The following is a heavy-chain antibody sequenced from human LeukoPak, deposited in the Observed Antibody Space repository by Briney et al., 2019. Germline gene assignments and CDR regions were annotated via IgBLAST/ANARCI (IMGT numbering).Heavy chain of an antibody. V-gene: IGHV3-9*01. CDR2: ITWNSGSM. Sequence: PGGSLRLSCAASGFTFDNYAIHWVRHAPGKGLEWVSGITWNSGSMDYADSVKGRFTISRDNVKNALYLQMNSLRAEDTAVYYCAKDLHYGSADYWGQGTLVTVSS. CDR3: AKDLHYGSADY. J-gene: IGHJ4*02. D-gene: IGHD3-10*01. CDR1: GFTFDNYA.